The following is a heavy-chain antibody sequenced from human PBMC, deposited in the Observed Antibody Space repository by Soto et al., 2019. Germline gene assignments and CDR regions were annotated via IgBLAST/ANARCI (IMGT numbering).Heavy chain of an antibody. J-gene: IGHJ6*02. Sequence: PGGSLRLSCAASGFTFSSYAMSWVRQAPGKGLEWVSAISGSGGSTYYADSVKGRFTISRDNSKNTLYLQMNSLRAEDTAVYYCANLLFPIFGAVYGMGYYYDIDVWGQGTTVTVSS. CDR1: GFTFSSYA. D-gene: IGHD3-3*01. CDR2: ISGSGGST. CDR3: ANLLFPIFGAVYGMGYYYDIDV. V-gene: IGHV3-23*01.